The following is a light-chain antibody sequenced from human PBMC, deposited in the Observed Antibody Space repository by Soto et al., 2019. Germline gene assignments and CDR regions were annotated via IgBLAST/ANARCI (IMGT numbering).Light chain of an antibody. Sequence: TVLAQSPATLTLSPGERATLSCRASQSINTYLAWYQQKPGQAPRLLIYDASNRATGIPARFSGSGSGTDFTLTISSLEPEDFAVYYCQQRFTWPSFGPGT. V-gene: IGKV3-11*01. CDR3: QQRFTWPS. CDR1: QSINTY. J-gene: IGKJ3*01. CDR2: DAS.